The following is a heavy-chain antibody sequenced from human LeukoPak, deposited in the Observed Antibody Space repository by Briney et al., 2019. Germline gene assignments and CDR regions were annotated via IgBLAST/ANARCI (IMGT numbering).Heavy chain of an antibody. Sequence: SETLSLTCTVSGGFISSYYWTWIRQPPGKGLEWIGYIYYTGSTNYNPSLKSRVTISADTSKNEFSLRLTSVTAADTAVYYCAREANYYGSGSYFEGTFDYWGQGSLVTVSS. CDR2: IYYTGST. J-gene: IGHJ4*02. V-gene: IGHV4-59*01. CDR3: AREANYYGSGSYFEGTFDY. D-gene: IGHD3-10*01. CDR1: GGFISSYY.